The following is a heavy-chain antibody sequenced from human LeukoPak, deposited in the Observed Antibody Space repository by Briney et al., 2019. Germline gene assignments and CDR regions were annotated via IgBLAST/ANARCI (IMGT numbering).Heavy chain of an antibody. Sequence: SSVKVSCKASGGTFSSYAISWVRQAPGQGLEWMGRIIPILGIANYAQKFQGRVTITADESTSTAYMELSSLRSEDTAVYYCARVPSMVRGVIIEYYFDYWGQGTLVTVSS. D-gene: IGHD3-10*01. J-gene: IGHJ4*02. V-gene: IGHV1-69*04. CDR1: GGTFSSYA. CDR3: ARVPSMVRGVIIEYYFDY. CDR2: IIPILGIA.